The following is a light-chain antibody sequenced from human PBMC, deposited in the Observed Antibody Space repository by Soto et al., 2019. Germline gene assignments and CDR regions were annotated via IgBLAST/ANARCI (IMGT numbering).Light chain of an antibody. CDR2: GAS. CDR3: QQYGSSSS. Sequence: EIVLTQSPGTLSLSPGERATLSCRASQSVNSSYLAWYQQKPGQAPRLLLYGASSRATGIPDRFSGSGSGTYFTLTISRLEPEDFAVYYWQQYGSSSSFGEGTKVEIK. CDR1: QSVNSSY. J-gene: IGKJ4*01. V-gene: IGKV3-20*01.